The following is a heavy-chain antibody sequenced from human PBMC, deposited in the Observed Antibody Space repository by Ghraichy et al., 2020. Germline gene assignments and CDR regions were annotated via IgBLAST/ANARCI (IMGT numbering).Heavy chain of an antibody. D-gene: IGHD6-19*01. CDR1: GGTFSSYA. CDR3: ARDGVLYSSGWHRDFDY. CDR2: IIPIFGTA. V-gene: IGHV1-69*13. J-gene: IGHJ4*02. Sequence: SVKVSRKASGGTFSSYAISWVRQAPGQGLEWMGGIIPIFGTANYAQKFQGRVTITADESTSTAYMELSSLRSEDTAVYYCARDGVLYSSGWHRDFDYWGQGTLVTVSS.